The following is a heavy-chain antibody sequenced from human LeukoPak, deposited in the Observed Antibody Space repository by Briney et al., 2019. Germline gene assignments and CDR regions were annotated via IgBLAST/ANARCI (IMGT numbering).Heavy chain of an antibody. CDR2: ISSSSSYI. J-gene: IGHJ4*02. V-gene: IGHV3-21*04. Sequence: GGSLRLSCAASGFTFSRYSMNWVRQAPGKGLEWVSSISSSSSYIYYADSVKGRFTISRDNAKSSLYLQMNRLRAEDAAVYYCAKAPVTTCSGAYCYPFDYWGQGTLVTVSS. CDR3: AKAPVTTCSGAYCYPFDY. CDR1: GFTFSRYS. D-gene: IGHD2-21*01.